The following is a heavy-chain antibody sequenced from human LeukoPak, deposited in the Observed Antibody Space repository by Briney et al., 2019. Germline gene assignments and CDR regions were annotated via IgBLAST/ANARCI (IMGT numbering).Heavy chain of an antibody. D-gene: IGHD2-8*01. CDR1: GFTFSSYA. J-gene: IGHJ4*02. CDR3: ATTKPVKQIVLMVYAIPEGTAFDY. Sequence: GGSLRLSCAASGFTFSSYAMSWVRQAPGKGLEWVSAISDSGSSTYYTDSVKGRFTISRDNSKNTLYLQMNSLRAEDTAVYYCATTKPVKQIVLMVYAIPEGTAFDYWGQGTLVTVSS. V-gene: IGHV3-23*01. CDR2: ISDSGSST.